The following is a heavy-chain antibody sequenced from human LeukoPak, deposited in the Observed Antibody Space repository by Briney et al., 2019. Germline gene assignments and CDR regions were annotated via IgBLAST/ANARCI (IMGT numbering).Heavy chain of an antibody. V-gene: IGHV1-46*01. D-gene: IGHD3-10*01. Sequence: ASVKVSCKAFGYTFTSNYMHWVRQAPGQGPEWMGVISPSGGSTTYAQKFQGRVTLTRDMSTSTDYLELSSLRSEDTAVYYCARSHGSGSYYNAQDYWGQGTLVTVSS. CDR2: ISPSGGST. CDR3: ARSHGSGSYYNAQDY. J-gene: IGHJ4*02. CDR1: GYTFTSNY.